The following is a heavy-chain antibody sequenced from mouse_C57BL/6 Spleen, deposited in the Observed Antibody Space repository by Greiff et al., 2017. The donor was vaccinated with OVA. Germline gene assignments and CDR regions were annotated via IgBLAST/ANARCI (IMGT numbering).Heavy chain of an antibody. CDR3: AREGKGGRYFDV. V-gene: IGHV1-64*01. J-gene: IGHJ1*03. CDR2: IHPNSGST. CDR1: GYTFTSYW. D-gene: IGHD1-3*01. Sequence: QVHVKQPGAELVKPGASVKLSCKASGYTFTSYWMHWVKQRPGQGLEWIGMIHPNSGSTNYNEKFKSKATLTVDKSSSTAYMQLSSLTSEDSAVYYCAREGKGGRYFDVWGTGTTVTVSS.